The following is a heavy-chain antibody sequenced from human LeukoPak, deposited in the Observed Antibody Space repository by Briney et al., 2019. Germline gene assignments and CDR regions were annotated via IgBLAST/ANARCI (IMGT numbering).Heavy chain of an antibody. D-gene: IGHD3-10*01. CDR2: AYYGGSS. Sequence: SETLSLTCRISGGSISNNYWSWNRQSPGKGLEWIGFAYYGGSSNYNPSLKSRVTMSLDKSENQFSLRLISVTAADTAMYYCARDGGTMTGYLYYLAYWGQGALVTVSA. V-gene: IGHV4-59*01. J-gene: IGHJ4*02. CDR3: ARDGGTMTGYLYYLAY. CDR1: GGSISNNY.